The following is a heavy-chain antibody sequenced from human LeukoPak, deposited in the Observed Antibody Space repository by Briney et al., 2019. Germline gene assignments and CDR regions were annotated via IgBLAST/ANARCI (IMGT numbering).Heavy chain of an antibody. CDR3: ARDSRRYSSSWTFDY. Sequence: SETLSLTCTVSGGSISSSSYYWGWIRQPPGKGLEWIGSIYYSGSTYYNPSLKSRVTISVDTSKNQFSLKLSSVTAADTAVYYCARDSRRYSSSWTFDYWGQGTLVTVSS. V-gene: IGHV4-39*07. CDR1: GGSISSSSYY. CDR2: IYYSGST. J-gene: IGHJ4*02. D-gene: IGHD6-13*01.